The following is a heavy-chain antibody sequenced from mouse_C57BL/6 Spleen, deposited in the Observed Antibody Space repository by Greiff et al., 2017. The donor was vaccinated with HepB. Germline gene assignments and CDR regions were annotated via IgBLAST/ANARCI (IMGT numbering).Heavy chain of an antibody. CDR1: GFSLTSYG. CDR2: IWGVGST. V-gene: IGHV2-6*01. J-gene: IGHJ3*01. CDR3: ASERGGYYPFAY. D-gene: IGHD2-3*01. Sequence: VKVVESGPGLVAPSQSLSITCTVSGFSLTSYGVDWVRQSPGKGLEWLGVIWGVGSTNYNSALKSRLSISKDNSKSQVFLKMNSLQTDDTAMYYCASERGGYYPFAYWGQVTLVTVSA.